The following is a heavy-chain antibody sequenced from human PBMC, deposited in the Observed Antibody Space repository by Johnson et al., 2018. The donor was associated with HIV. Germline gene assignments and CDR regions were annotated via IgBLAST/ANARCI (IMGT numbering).Heavy chain of an antibody. D-gene: IGHD5-18*01. CDR3: TTDTGYTAMVGDDAFDI. V-gene: IGHV3-15*01. Sequence: QLVESGGGLVKPGGSLRLSCAASGFTFSIAWMSWVRQAPGKGLEWVGRIKSKTDGGTTDYAAPVKGRFTISRDDSKNTLYLQMNSLKTEDTAVYYCTTDTGYTAMVGDDAFDIWGQGTMVTVSS. J-gene: IGHJ3*02. CDR2: IKSKTDGGTT. CDR1: GFTFSIAW.